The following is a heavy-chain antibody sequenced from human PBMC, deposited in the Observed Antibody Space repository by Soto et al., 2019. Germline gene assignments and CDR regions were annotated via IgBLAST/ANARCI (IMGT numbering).Heavy chain of an antibody. CDR1: GYTFTSYA. CDR3: ERGGAPYYFDY. J-gene: IGHJ4*02. CDR2: INAGNGNT. Sequence: QVQLVQSGAEEKKPGASVKVSCKASGYTFTSYAMHWVRQAPGQRLEWMGWINAGNGNTKYSQKFQGRVTITRDTSASTANMELSSLRSEDTAVDYCERGGAPYYFDYWGQGPLVTVSS. V-gene: IGHV1-3*05. D-gene: IGHD1-26*01.